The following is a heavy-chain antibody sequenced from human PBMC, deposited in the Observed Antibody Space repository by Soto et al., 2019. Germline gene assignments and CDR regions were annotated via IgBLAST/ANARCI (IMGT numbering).Heavy chain of an antibody. J-gene: IGHJ6*02. CDR3: AGSWWFGELFSYYGMDV. D-gene: IGHD3-10*01. CDR2: ISSSGSTI. Sequence: GGSLRLSCAASGFTFCSYEMNWVRQAPGKGLEWVSYISSSGSTIYYADSVKGRFTISRDNAKNSLYLQMNSLRAEDTAVYYCAGSWWFGELFSYYGMDVWGQGTTVTVSS. CDR1: GFTFCSYE. V-gene: IGHV3-48*03.